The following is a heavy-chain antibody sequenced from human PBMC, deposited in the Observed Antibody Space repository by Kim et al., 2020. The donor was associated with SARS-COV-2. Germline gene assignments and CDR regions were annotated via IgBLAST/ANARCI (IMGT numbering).Heavy chain of an antibody. J-gene: IGHJ4*02. CDR1: GGTFSSYA. V-gene: IGHV1-69*13. D-gene: IGHD2-15*01. CDR2: IIPIFGTA. Sequence: SVKVSCKASGGTFSSYAISWVRQAPGQGLEWMGGIIPIFGTANYAQKFQGRVTITADESTSPAYIELRSLRSEDTAVYYCARLVVVVYYFDYWGQETLV. CDR3: ARLVVVVYYFDY.